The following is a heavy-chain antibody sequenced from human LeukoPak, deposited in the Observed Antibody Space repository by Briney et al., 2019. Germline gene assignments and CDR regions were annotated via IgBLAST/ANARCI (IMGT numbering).Heavy chain of an antibody. V-gene: IGHV1-46*01. J-gene: IGHJ5*02. CDR1: GYTFTSYY. CDR2: INPSGGST. Sequence: GASVKVSCKASGYTFTSYYMHWVRQAPGQGLEWMGIINPSGGSTSYAQKFQGRVTMTRDMSTSTVYMELSSLRSEDTAVYYCARSHAYSYGTLGFWFDPWGQGTLVTVSS. D-gene: IGHD5-18*01. CDR3: ARSHAYSYGTLGFWFDP.